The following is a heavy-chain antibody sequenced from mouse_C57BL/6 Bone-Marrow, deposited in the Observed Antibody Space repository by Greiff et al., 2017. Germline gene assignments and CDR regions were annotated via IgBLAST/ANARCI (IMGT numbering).Heavy chain of an antibody. CDR2: IYPRSGNT. D-gene: IGHD1-1*01. CDR1: GYTFTSYG. CDR3: ARARYYYGSSYDAMDY. Sequence: VQGVESGAELARPGASVKLSCKASGYTFTSYGISWVKQRTGQGLEWIGEIYPRSGNTYYNEKFKGKATLTADKSSSTAYMELRSLTSEDSAVYFCARARYYYGSSYDAMDYCGQGTSLTVSS. V-gene: IGHV1-81*01. J-gene: IGHJ4*01.